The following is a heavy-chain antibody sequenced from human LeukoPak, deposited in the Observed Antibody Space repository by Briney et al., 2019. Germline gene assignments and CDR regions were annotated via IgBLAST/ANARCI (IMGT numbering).Heavy chain of an antibody. CDR1: GYSISSGYY. CDR2: IYHSGST. V-gene: IGHV4-38-2*02. CDR3: ARVLSWFDP. J-gene: IGHJ5*02. Sequence: SEALSLSCTVSGYSISSGYYWGWIRPPPGKGLEWIGSIYHSGSTYYNPSLKSRVTISVDTSKNQFSLKLSSVTAADTAVYYCARVLSWFDPWGQGTLVTVSS.